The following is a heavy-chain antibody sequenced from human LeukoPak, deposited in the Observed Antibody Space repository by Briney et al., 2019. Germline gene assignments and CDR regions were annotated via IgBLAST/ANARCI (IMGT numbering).Heavy chain of an antibody. V-gene: IGHV3-73*01. CDR3: TRIGDGISWYLADV. CDR2: IRSKANSYAT. D-gene: IGHD6-13*01. CDR1: GFTFSGSA. J-gene: IGHJ6*02. Sequence: PGGSLRLFCAASGFTFSGSAMHWVRQASEKGLEWVGRIRSKANSYATAYAASVKGRFTISRDDSKNTAYMQMNSLKTEDTAVYYCTRIGDGISWYLADVWCQGNTVTVSS.